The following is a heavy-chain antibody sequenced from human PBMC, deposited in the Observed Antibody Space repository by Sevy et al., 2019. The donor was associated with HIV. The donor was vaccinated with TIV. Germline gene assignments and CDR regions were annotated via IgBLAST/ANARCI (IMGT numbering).Heavy chain of an antibody. D-gene: IGHD3-22*01. Sequence: SETLSLTCAVSDYSISTGYYWGWFRQSPGKGLEWIGSIHHTGNTYYNPSLKSRVTISVDTSKNQFSRNLSSVTAADTAVYYCARDRNYYDSSGYYHVLDYWGQGTLVTVSS. J-gene: IGHJ4*02. CDR1: DYSISTGYY. CDR2: IHHTGNT. CDR3: ARDRNYYDSSGYYHVLDY. V-gene: IGHV4-38-2*02.